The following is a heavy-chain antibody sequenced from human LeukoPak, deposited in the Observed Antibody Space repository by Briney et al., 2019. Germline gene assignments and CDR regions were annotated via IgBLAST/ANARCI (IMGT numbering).Heavy chain of an antibody. J-gene: IGHJ4*02. D-gene: IGHD6-13*01. CDR1: GGSISSYY. CDR3: ARGLMMAIAGRGEFHY. Sequence: SETLSLTCTVSGGSISSYYWSWIRQPPGKGLEWIGYIYYSGSTNYNPSLKSRVTISVDTSKNQFSLKLSSVTAADTAVYYCARGLMMAIAGRGEFHYWGQGTLVTVSS. V-gene: IGHV4-59*01. CDR2: IYYSGST.